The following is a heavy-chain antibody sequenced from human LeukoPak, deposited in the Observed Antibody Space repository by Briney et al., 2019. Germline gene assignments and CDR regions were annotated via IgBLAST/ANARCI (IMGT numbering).Heavy chain of an antibody. CDR1: GGSIGTYY. Sequence: SETLSLTCTVSGGSIGTYYWSWIRQPPGRGLEWIGHIYYSGSTSYNPSLKSRVAISVDTSKNHFSLKLSSVTAADTAVYYCARGSIAVPGISAFDIWGQGTMVTVS. V-gene: IGHV4-59*01. D-gene: IGHD6-19*01. CDR2: IYYSGST. J-gene: IGHJ3*02. CDR3: ARGSIAVPGISAFDI.